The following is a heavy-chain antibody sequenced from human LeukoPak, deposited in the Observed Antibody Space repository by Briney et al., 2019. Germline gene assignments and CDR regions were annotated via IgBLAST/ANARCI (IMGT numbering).Heavy chain of an antibody. CDR2: INSDGSST. V-gene: IGHV3-74*01. Sequence: PGGSLRLSCAASGFTFSSYWMHWVRHAPGQGLVWVSRINSDGSSTSYADSVKGRFTISRDNAKNTLYLQMNSLRAEDTAVYYCARGSYYYDSSGYPEDYWGQGTLVTVSS. D-gene: IGHD3-22*01. CDR1: GFTFSSYW. CDR3: ARGSYYYDSSGYPEDY. J-gene: IGHJ4*02.